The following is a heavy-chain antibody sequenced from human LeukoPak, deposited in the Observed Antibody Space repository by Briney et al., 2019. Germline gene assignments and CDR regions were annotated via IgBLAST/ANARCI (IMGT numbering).Heavy chain of an antibody. CDR3: ARFSGSDSSGYYDY. CDR1: RFTFSSYG. CDR2: IWYDGSKK. V-gene: IGHV3-33*01. J-gene: IGHJ4*02. Sequence: GGSLRLSCAASRFTFSSYGMHWVRQAPGKRLEWVAVIWYDGSKKYYADSVKGRFTISRDNSKNTMYLQMNSLRAEDTAVYYCARFSGSDSSGYYDYWGQGTLVTVSS. D-gene: IGHD3-22*01.